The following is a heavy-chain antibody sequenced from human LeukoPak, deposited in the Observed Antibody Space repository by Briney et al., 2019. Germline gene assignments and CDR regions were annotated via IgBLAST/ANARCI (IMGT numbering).Heavy chain of an antibody. CDR3: ARDHVGYYDSSGYYPDAFDI. J-gene: IGHJ3*02. CDR1: GGSFSGYY. D-gene: IGHD3-22*01. Sequence: SETLSLTCAVYGGSFSGYYWSWIRQPAGKGLEWIGRIYTSGSTNYNPSLKSRVTISVDTSKNQFSLKLSSVTAADTAVYYCARDHVGYYDSSGYYPDAFDIWGQGTMVTVSS. V-gene: IGHV4-4*07. CDR2: IYTSGST.